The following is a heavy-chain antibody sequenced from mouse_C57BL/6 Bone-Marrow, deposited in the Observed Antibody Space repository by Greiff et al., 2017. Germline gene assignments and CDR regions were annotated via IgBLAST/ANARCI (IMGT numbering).Heavy chain of an antibody. Sequence: QVQLQQPGTELVKPGASVKLSCKASGYTFTSYWMHWVKQRPGQGLEWIGNINPSNGGTNYNEKFKSKATLTVDKSSSTAYMQLSSLTSEDSAVYYCARSEGYYGNLASWFAYWGQGTLVTVSA. V-gene: IGHV1-53*01. CDR3: ARSEGYYGNLASWFAY. J-gene: IGHJ3*01. CDR2: INPSNGGT. CDR1: GYTFTSYW. D-gene: IGHD2-1*01.